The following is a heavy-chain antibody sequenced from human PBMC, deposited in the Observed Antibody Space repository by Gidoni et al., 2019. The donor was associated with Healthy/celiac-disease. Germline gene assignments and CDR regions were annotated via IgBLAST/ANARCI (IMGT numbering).Heavy chain of an antibody. CDR3: ARDVGRLPLTD. V-gene: IGHV1-69*01. CDR1: GGTLRSYA. CDR2: IIPIFGTA. J-gene: IGHJ4*02. Sequence: QVQLVQSGAEVQKPGSSVKVSCTASGGTLRSYAIRWVRQAPGQGLEWMGGIIPIFGTANYAQKFQGRVTITADESTSTAYMELSSLRSEDTAVYYCARDVGRLPLTDWGQGTLVTVS. D-gene: IGHD2-21*02.